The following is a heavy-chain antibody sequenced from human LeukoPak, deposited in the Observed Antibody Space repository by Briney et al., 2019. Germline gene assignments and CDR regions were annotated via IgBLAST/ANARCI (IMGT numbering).Heavy chain of an antibody. CDR3: AKVYSSGWYFFDY. V-gene: IGHV3-23*01. CDR2: VSSSGGTT. CDR1: GFTFSSYV. Sequence: PGGSPRLSCAASGFTFSSYVMSWVRQAPGKGLEWVSAVSSSGGTTYYADSVKGRFTISRDDSRNTLYLQMNSLGAEDTAIYYCAKVYSSGWYFFDYWGQGTLVTVSS. D-gene: IGHD6-19*01. J-gene: IGHJ4*02.